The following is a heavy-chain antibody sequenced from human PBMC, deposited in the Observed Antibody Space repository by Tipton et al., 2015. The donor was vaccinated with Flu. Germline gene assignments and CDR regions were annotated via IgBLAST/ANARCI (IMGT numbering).Heavy chain of an antibody. J-gene: IGHJ4*02. CDR2: IFHTGST. V-gene: IGHV4-38-2*01. CDR1: GDSIGSNYY. CDR3: ARHTGDSVRGVIDY. Sequence: TLSLTCSVSGDSIGSNYYWGWIRQPPGKGLEWIGNIFHTGSTYSNPSLKRRLTISVDTSQNQFSLRLSSVTAADTAVYYCARHTGDSVRGVIDYWGQGTLVTVSS. D-gene: IGHD3-10*02.